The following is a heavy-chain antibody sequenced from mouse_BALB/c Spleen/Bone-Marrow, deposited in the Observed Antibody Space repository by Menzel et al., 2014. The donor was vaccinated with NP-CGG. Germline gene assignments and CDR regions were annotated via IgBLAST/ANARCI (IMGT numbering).Heavy chain of an antibody. CDR3: ATGTYYFDY. J-gene: IGHJ2*01. CDR2: INPSTGYT. CDR1: GYTFTSYW. Sequence: VQLQQSGAELAKPGASVKMSCKASGYTFTSYWMHWVKQRPGQGLEWIGYINPSTGYTEYNQKFEDKATLTADKSSSTAYMQLSSLTSEDSAVYYCATGTYYFDYWGQGTTLTVSS. V-gene: IGHV1-7*01. D-gene: IGHD4-1*01.